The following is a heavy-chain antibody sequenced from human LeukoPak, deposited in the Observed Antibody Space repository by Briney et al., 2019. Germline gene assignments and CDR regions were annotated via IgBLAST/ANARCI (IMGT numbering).Heavy chain of an antibody. CDR3: VRMVSGWPNWIDP. Sequence: GGSLRLSCAASGFTVSSKYMSWVRQAPGKGLEWVAVIYSGGTTNHADSVKGRFTTSRDNSKNSLYLQMNSLRAEDTAIYYCVRMVSGWPNWIDPWGQGTLVTVSS. D-gene: IGHD6-19*01. J-gene: IGHJ5*02. CDR2: IYSGGTT. CDR1: GFTVSSKY. V-gene: IGHV3-66*01.